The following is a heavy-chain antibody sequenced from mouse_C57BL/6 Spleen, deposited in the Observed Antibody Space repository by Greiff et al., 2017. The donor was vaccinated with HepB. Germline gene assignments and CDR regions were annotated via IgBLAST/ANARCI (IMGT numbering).Heavy chain of an antibody. CDR1: GFSLSTFGMG. CDR2: IWWDDDK. D-gene: IGHD1-1*01. V-gene: IGHV8-8*01. Sequence: QVTLKVCGPGILQPSQTLSLTCSFSGFSLSTFGMGVGWIRQPSGKGLEWLAHIWWDDDKYYNPALKSRLTISKDTSKNQVFLKIANVDTADTATYYCARIAHYYGSSYVDAMDYWGQGTSVTVSS. J-gene: IGHJ4*01. CDR3: ARIAHYYGSSYVDAMDY.